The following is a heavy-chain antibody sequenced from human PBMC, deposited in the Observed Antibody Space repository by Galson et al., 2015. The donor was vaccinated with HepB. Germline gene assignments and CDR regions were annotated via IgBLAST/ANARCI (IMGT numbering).Heavy chain of an antibody. CDR3: ARVGSGSYPTFDY. D-gene: IGHD1-26*01. CDR1: GGTFSSYA. V-gene: IGHV1-69*13. J-gene: IGHJ4*02. CDR2: IIPIFGTA. Sequence: SVKVSCKASGGTFSSYAISWVRQAPGQGLEWMGGIIPIFGTANYAQKFQGRVTITADESTSTAYMELSSLRSEDTAVYYCARVGSGSYPTFDYWGQGTLVTVSS.